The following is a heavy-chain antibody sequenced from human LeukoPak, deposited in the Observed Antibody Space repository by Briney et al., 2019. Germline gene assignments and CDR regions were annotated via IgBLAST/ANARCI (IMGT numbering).Heavy chain of an antibody. J-gene: IGHJ3*01. CDR3: AKSRGWFEVLDV. D-gene: IGHD3-10*01. Sequence: GGSLRLSCAASGFDFTGNHMNWVRQVPGKGLEWLSYIRASSRTIHYADSVKGRFTVSRDNAENSLYLQMDSLRVEDTAIYYCAKSRGWFEVLDVWGQGTLVTVSS. CDR1: GFDFTGNH. CDR2: IRASSRTI. V-gene: IGHV3-48*04.